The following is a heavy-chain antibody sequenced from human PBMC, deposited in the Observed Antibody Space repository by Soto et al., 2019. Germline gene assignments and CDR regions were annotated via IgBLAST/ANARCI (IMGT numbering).Heavy chain of an antibody. J-gene: IGHJ4*02. V-gene: IGHV4-34*01. Sequence: SETLSLTCAVYGGSFSGYYWSWIRQPPGKGLEWIGEINHSGSTNYNPSLKSRVTISVDTSKNQFSLKLSSVTAADTAVYYCARARYSSFDYWGQGTLVTVSS. D-gene: IGHD6-19*01. CDR1: GGSFSGYY. CDR3: ARARYSSFDY. CDR2: INHSGST.